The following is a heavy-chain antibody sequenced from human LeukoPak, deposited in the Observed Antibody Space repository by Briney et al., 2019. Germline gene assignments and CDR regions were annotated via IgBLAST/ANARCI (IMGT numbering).Heavy chain of an antibody. CDR3: ARISWAYDRSGYVSY. D-gene: IGHD3-22*01. V-gene: IGHV4-39*07. CDR2: IYYSGST. J-gene: IGHJ4*02. CDR1: GGSISSSSYY. Sequence: SETLSLTCTVSGGSISSSSYYWGWIRQSPGKGLEWIGNIYYSGSTYYSPSLKSRVTISVDTSRNQFSLKLSSVTAADTAVYYCARISWAYDRSGYVSYWGQGTLVTVSS.